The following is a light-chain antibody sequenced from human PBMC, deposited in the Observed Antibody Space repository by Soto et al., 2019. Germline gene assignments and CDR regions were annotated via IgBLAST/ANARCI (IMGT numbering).Light chain of an antibody. J-gene: IGKJ5*01. CDR3: QQYNNWPPT. V-gene: IGKV3-15*01. Sequence: EIVMTQSPATLSVSPGERATLSCRASQSVTSKLAWYQQKPGQAPRLLIYGASTRATGIPARFSGSGSGTEFTLTISSLQSEDFAVYYCQQYNNWPPTFGQGTRLEI. CDR1: QSVTSK. CDR2: GAS.